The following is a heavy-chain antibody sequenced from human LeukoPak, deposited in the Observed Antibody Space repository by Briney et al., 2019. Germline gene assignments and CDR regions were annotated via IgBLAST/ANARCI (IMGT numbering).Heavy chain of an antibody. V-gene: IGHV1-8*03. CDR2: MNPNSGNS. Sequence: ASVKVSCKTSGYTFTNYDINWVRQATGQGLEWMGWMNPNSGNSGYAQKFQGRVTITRDTSISTAYMELSSLRSEDTAVYYCAREQQLVPFDYWGQGTLVTVSS. J-gene: IGHJ4*02. CDR1: GYTFTNYD. CDR3: AREQQLVPFDY. D-gene: IGHD6-6*01.